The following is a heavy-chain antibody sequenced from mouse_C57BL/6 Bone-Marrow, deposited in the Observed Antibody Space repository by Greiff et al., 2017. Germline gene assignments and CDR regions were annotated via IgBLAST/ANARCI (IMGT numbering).Heavy chain of an antibody. Sequence: EVKLVESGGDLVKPGGSLKLSCAASGFTFSSYGMSWVRQTPDKRLEWVATISSGGSYTYYPDSVKGRFTISRDNAKNTLYLQMSSLKSEDTARYYCARRGGGYAMDYWGQGTSVTVSS. CDR3: ARRGGGYAMDY. CDR1: GFTFSSYG. J-gene: IGHJ4*01. V-gene: IGHV5-6*02. CDR2: ISSGGSYT.